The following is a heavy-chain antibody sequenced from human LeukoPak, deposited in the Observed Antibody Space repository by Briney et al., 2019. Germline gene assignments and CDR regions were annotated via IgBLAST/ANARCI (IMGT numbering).Heavy chain of an antibody. CDR2: INPSGGRT. CDR3: ARDTSAYSYATVLRSIGGLNWFDP. CDR1: GYTFTSYG. D-gene: IGHD3-16*01. Sequence: ASVKVSCKASGYTFTSYGISWVRQAPGQGLEWMGIINPSGGRTSYAKKFQGRVTMTRDTSTSTVYMELSSLTSEDTAVYYCARDTSAYSYATVLRSIGGLNWFDPWGQGTLVTVSS. V-gene: IGHV1-46*01. J-gene: IGHJ5*02.